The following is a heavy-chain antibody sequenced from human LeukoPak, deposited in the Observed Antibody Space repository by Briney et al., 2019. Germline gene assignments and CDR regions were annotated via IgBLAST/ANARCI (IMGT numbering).Heavy chain of an antibody. J-gene: IGHJ4*02. CDR3: AKDLSGSFDY. CDR1: GFTFSNYG. V-gene: IGHV3-23*01. D-gene: IGHD3-22*01. CDR2: ISGGGSDI. Sequence: GGSLRLSCAASGFTFSNYGMSWVRQAPGKGLQWVSTISGGGSDIYYADSVKGRFTISRDNLKNTLYLQMNTLGAEDTALYYCAKDLSGSFDYWGQGAQVTVSS.